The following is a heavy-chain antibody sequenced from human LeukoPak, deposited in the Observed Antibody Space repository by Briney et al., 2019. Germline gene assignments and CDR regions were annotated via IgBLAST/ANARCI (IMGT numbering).Heavy chain of an antibody. CDR3: ASGTTDIVVVPATLRNYYFDY. J-gene: IGHJ4*02. CDR1: GYTFTGYY. V-gene: IGHV1-2*02. D-gene: IGHD2-2*01. Sequence: ASVKVSCKASGYTFTGYYMHWVRQAPGQGLEWMGWINPNSGGTNYAQKFQGRVTMTRDTSISTAYMELSRLRSDDTAVYYCASGTTDIVVVPATLRNYYFDYWGQGTLVTVSS. CDR2: INPNSGGT.